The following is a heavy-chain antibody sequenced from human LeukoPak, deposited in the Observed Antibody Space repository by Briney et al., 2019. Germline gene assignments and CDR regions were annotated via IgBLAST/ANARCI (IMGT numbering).Heavy chain of an antibody. CDR2: IYSAGST. CDR1: GFTVSRTY. CDR3: ARANYYYYYYMDV. V-gene: IGHV3-53*01. J-gene: IGHJ6*03. Sequence: PGGSLRLSCAASGFTVSRTYMSWVRQAPGKGLEWVSVIYSAGSTYYADSVKGRFTISRDNSKNTLYLQMNSLRAEDTAVYYCARANYYYYYYMDVWGKGTTVTISS.